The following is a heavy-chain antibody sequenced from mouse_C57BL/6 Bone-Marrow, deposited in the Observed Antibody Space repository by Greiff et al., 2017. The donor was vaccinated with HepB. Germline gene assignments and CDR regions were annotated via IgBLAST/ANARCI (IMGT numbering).Heavy chain of an antibody. J-gene: IGHJ2*01. Sequence: QVQLQQPGAELVRPGTSVKLSCKASGYTFTSYWMRWVKQRPGQGLEWIGVIDPSDSYTNYNQKFKGKATLTVDTSSSTAYMQLSSLTSEDSAVYYCARKGGYWGQGTTLTVSS. CDR3: ARKGGY. V-gene: IGHV1-59*01. CDR1: GYTFTSYW. CDR2: IDPSDSYT.